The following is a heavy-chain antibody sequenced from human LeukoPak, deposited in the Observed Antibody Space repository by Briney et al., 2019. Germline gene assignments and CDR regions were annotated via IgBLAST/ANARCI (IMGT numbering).Heavy chain of an antibody. V-gene: IGHV1-24*01. D-gene: IGHD4-17*01. CDR3: AKYSNYGDYSFDY. CDR2: FDPEDGET. J-gene: IGHJ4*02. CDR1: GYTLTELS. Sequence: ASVKVSCKVSGYTLTELSMHWVRQAPGKGFEWMGGFDPEDGETIYAQKFQGRVTMTEDTSTDTAYMELSSLRSEDTAVYYCAKYSNYGDYSFDYWGQGTLVTVSS.